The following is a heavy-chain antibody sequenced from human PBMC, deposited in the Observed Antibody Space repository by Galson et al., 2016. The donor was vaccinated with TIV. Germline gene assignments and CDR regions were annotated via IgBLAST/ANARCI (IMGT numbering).Heavy chain of an antibody. CDR2: INPSNGGT. CDR1: GYSFSDYY. Sequence: SVKVSCKASGYSFSDYYMHWVRQAPGQGLEWMGWINPSNGGTKYAQKFQGRVTMTRDTSISTAYMEVTSLRGDDTAVYYCAGDFPNTNVWGQGTLVTVSS. CDR3: AGDFPNTNV. J-gene: IGHJ4*01. V-gene: IGHV1-2*02.